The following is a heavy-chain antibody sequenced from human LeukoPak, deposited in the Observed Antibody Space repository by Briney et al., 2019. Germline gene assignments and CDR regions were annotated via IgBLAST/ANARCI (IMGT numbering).Heavy chain of an antibody. CDR1: GVSISSYY. CDR2: IYYSGST. J-gene: IGHJ6*02. V-gene: IGHV4-59*01. Sequence: SETLSLTCTVSGVSISSYYWSWIRQPPGKGLEWIGYIYYSGSTNYNPSLKSRVTISVDTSKNQFSLKLSSVTAADTAVYYCARTHPYYGMDVWGQGTTVTVSS. CDR3: ARTHPYYGMDV.